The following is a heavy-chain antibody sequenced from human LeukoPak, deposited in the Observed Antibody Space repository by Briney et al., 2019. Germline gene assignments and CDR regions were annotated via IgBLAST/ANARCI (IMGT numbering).Heavy chain of an antibody. D-gene: IGHD1-26*01. V-gene: IGHV3-30*04. CDR3: AGGLGATSPSANR. CDR2: ISYDGSNK. J-gene: IGHJ4*02. CDR1: GFTFSSYA. Sequence: PGGSLRLSCAASGFTFSSYAMHWVRQAPGKGLGWVAVISYDGSNKYYADSVKGRFTISRDNSKNTLYLQMNSLRAEDTAVYYCAGGLGATSPSANRWGQGTLVTVSS.